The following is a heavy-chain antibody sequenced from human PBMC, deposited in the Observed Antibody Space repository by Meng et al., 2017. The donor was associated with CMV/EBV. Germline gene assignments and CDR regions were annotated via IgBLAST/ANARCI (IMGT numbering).Heavy chain of an antibody. CDR2: IIPIFGTA. CDR3: ARDTMVRGYYYYYYGMDV. J-gene: IGHJ6*02. CDR1: GGTFSSYA. Sequence: SVKVSCKASGGTFSSYAISWVRQAPGQGLEWMGGIIPIFGTANYAQKFQGRVTITTDESTSTAYMELSSLRPEDTAVYYCARDTMVRGYYYYYYGMDVWGQGTTVTVSS. V-gene: IGHV1-69*05. D-gene: IGHD3-10*01.